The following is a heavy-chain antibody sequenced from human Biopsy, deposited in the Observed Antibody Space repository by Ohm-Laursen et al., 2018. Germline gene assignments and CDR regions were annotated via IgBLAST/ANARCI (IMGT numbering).Heavy chain of an antibody. CDR1: GESFNGYY. V-gene: IGHV4-34*01. CDR2: INQSGRT. Sequence: SVTLSLTCAVYGESFNGYYWIWIRQPPGKGLEWTGQINQSGRTNYNPSLKSRVNISADKSNNQFSLKLTYVTSADTAVYFCGNEVHGRDYWGPGALVTVSS. CDR3: GNEVHGRDY. J-gene: IGHJ4*02. D-gene: IGHD2-15*01.